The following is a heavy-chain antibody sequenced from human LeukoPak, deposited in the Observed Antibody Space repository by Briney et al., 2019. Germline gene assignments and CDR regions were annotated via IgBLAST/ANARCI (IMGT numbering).Heavy chain of an antibody. D-gene: IGHD3-9*01. CDR1: GFPFSVSA. CDR2: IGGRGGSA. J-gene: IGHJ6*03. CDR3: AKQGRDWLRDYYYYMDV. Sequence: GGSLRLSCAASGFPFSVSAMHWVRQTPGKGLEWVSAIGGRGGSAYYADSVKGRFTISRDNSKNTLYLQMNSLRAEDTAVYYCAKQGRDWLRDYYYYMDVWGKGTTVTISS. V-gene: IGHV3-23*01.